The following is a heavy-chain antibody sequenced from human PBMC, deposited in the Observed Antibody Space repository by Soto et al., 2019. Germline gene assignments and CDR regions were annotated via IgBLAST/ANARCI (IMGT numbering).Heavy chain of an antibody. CDR3: AKDQGVAPRYYYGMDV. CDR2: ISGSGGST. V-gene: IGHV3-23*01. D-gene: IGHD3-3*01. Sequence: GGSLRLSCAASGFTFSSYAMSWVRQAPGKGLEWVSAISGSGGSTYYADSVKGRFTISRDNSKNTLYLQMNSLRAEDTAVYYCAKDQGVAPRYYYGMDVWGQGTTVTVSS. CDR1: GFTFSSYA. J-gene: IGHJ6*02.